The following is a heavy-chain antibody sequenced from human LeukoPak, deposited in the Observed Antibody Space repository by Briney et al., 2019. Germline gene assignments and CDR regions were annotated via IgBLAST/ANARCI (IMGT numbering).Heavy chain of an antibody. CDR1: GFTFGDYA. J-gene: IGHJ4*02. CDR2: IRSKAYGGTT. CDR3: TRDGGVARPPFDY. Sequence: GGSLRLSCTASGFTFGDYAMSWFRQAPGKGLEWVGFIRSKAYGGTTEYAASVKGRFTISRDDPKSIAYLQMNSLKTEDTAVYYCTRDGGVARPPFDYWGQGTLVTVSS. V-gene: IGHV3-49*03. D-gene: IGHD2-15*01.